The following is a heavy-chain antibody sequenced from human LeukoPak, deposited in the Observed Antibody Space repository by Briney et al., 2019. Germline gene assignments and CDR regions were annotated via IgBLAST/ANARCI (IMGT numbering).Heavy chain of an antibody. J-gene: IGHJ6*02. CDR1: GGSISSYY. Sequence: SETLSLTCTVSGGSISSYYWSWIRQPPGKGLEWIGYIYYSGSTNYNPSLKSRVTISVDTSKNQFSLKLSSVIAADTAVYYCARVGPFDSIGYYYYGMDVWGQGTTVTVSS. V-gene: IGHV4-59*01. D-gene: IGHD6-19*01. CDR3: ARVGPFDSIGYYYYGMDV. CDR2: IYYSGST.